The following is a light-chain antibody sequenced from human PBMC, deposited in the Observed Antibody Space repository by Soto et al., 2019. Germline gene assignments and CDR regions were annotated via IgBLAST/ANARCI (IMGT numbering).Light chain of an antibody. CDR2: DAS. Sequence: EIVLTQSPATLSLSPGERATLSCRASQSVSNYLAWYQQKPGQAPRLLIHDASNRATGIPARFSGSGSGTDFTLTISSLAPEDSAVYYCQQRTYWWTFGQGTKVEIK. V-gene: IGKV3-11*01. CDR3: QQRTYWWT. J-gene: IGKJ1*01. CDR1: QSVSNY.